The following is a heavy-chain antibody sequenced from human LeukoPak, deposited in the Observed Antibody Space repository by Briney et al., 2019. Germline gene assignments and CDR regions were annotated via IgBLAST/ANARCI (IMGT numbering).Heavy chain of an antibody. CDR2: FDPEDGET. V-gene: IGHV1-24*01. J-gene: IGHJ6*03. Sequence: RASVKVSCKVSGYTLTELSMHWVRQAPGKGLEWMGGFDPEDGETIYAQKFQGRVTMTEDTSTDTAYMELSSLRSEDTAVYYCATVGGDYGDYGYYYYYMDVWGKGTTVTVSS. CDR3: ATVGGDYGDYGYYYYYMDV. D-gene: IGHD4-17*01. CDR1: GYTLTELS.